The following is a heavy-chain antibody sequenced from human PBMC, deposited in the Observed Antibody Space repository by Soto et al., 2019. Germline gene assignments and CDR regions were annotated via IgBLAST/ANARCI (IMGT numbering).Heavy chain of an antibody. CDR1: GFTFSSYE. J-gene: IGHJ6*02. CDR2: ISSSGSTI. V-gene: IGHV3-48*03. D-gene: IGHD3-22*01. Sequence: GGSLRLSCAASGFTFSSYEMNWVRQAPGKGLEWVSYISSSGSTIYYADSVKGRFTISSDNAKNSLYLQMNSLSAEDTAVYYCEREGRINMIVVVPKGGGMDVWAQGTTVTVSS. CDR3: EREGRINMIVVVPKGGGMDV.